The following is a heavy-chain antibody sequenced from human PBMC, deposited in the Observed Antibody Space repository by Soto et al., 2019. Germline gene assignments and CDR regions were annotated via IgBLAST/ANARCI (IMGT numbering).Heavy chain of an antibody. V-gene: IGHV4-59*01. D-gene: IGHD2-21*02. CDR2: IYYSGST. Sequence: SETLSLTCTVSGFSISSYYWSWIRQPPGKGLEWIGYIYYSGSTNYNPSLKSRVTISVDTSKNQFSLKLSSVTAADTAVYYCARAAYCGGDCYHIDYWGQGTLVTVSS. J-gene: IGHJ4*02. CDR1: GFSISSYY. CDR3: ARAAYCGGDCYHIDY.